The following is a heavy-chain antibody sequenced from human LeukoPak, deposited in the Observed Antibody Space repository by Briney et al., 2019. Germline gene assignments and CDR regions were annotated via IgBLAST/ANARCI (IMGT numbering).Heavy chain of an antibody. Sequence: TSGTLSLTCAVSGDSISNNYLWRWVRQFPGKGLEYIGEIYRTGRTNYNPSLKSRVTISIDESENQFSLNLRSVTAVDTAVYYCGRHDYGDSSAAFDIWGQGTMVTVSS. CDR3: GRHDYGDSSAAFDI. CDR1: GDSISNNYL. CDR2: IYRTGRT. J-gene: IGHJ3*02. D-gene: IGHD4-17*01. V-gene: IGHV4-4*02.